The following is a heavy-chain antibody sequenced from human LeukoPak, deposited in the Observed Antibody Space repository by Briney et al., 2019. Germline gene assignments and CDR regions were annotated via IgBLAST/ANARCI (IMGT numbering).Heavy chain of an antibody. V-gene: IGHV3-9*01. J-gene: IGHJ4*02. Sequence: GRSLRLSCVAAGFTFENYAMDWVRQAPGKCLEWVSGINWNSGNIAYADSVKGRFTISRDNARKSLHLQMSSLRAEDTALYYCAKDSVGSAGTIDSWGQGTLVTVSS. CDR1: GFTFENYA. D-gene: IGHD1-1*01. CDR2: INWNSGNI. CDR3: AKDSVGSAGTIDS.